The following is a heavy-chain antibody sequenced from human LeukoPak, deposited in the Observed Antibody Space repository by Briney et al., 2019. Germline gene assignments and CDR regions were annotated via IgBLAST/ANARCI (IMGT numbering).Heavy chain of an antibody. J-gene: IGHJ4*02. CDR1: GYTFTSYF. D-gene: IGHD3-22*01. CDR2: INPSGGST. V-gene: IGHV1-46*01. CDR3: ARDCDSSGVSHYYFDY. Sequence: GSVKDSCKASGYTFTSYFMHSVRPAPGQGLEWMGIINPSGGSTSYAQKFQGRVTMTMDTSTSNVYMELSSLRSEDTAVYYCARDCDSSGVSHYYFDYWGQGTLVTVSS.